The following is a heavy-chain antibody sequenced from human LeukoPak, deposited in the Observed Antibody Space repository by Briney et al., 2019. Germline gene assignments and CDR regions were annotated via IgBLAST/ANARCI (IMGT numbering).Heavy chain of an antibody. CDR2: IYPGDSDT. D-gene: IGHD5-18*01. J-gene: IGHJ4*02. CDR1: GYSFSSYW. V-gene: IGHV5-51*01. CDR3: ARSGRGYSHGYDY. Sequence: GESLKISCKGSGYSFSSYWIGWVRQMPGKGLEWMGIIYPGDSDTRYSPSFQGQVTISADKSISTAYLQWSSLKASDTSIYYCARSGRGYSHGYDYWGQGTLVTVSP.